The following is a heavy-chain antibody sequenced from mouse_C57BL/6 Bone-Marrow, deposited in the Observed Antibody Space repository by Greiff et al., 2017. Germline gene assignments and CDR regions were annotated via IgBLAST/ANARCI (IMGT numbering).Heavy chain of an antibody. J-gene: IGHJ1*03. V-gene: IGHV1-9*01. CDR3: ARRPYYYGSSYDWYFDV. Sequence: QVQLQQSGAELMKPGASVKLSCKATGYTFTGYWIEWVKQRPGHGLEWIGEILPGSGSTNYKEKFKGKAKFTADTSSNTAYMQLSSLTTEDSAIYYCARRPYYYGSSYDWYFDVWGTGTTVTVSS. CDR1: GYTFTGYW. D-gene: IGHD1-1*01. CDR2: ILPGSGST.